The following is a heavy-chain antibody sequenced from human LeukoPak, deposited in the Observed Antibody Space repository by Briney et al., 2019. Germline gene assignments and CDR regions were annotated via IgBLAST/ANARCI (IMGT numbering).Heavy chain of an antibody. CDR1: RGSISSYY. CDR2: IYYSGTT. CDR3: ARDVGLGCSSTNCMGY. Sequence: SQTLSLTCTVSRGSISSYYWSWIRQPPGKGLEWIGYIYYSGTTNYNPSLKSRVTISLDTSQNQFSLKLRSVTAADTALYYCARDVGLGCSSTNCMGYWGQGTLVTVSS. D-gene: IGHD2-2*01. J-gene: IGHJ4*02. V-gene: IGHV4-59*01.